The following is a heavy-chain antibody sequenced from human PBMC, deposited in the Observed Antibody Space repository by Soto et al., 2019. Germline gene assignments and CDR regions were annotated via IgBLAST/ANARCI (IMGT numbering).Heavy chain of an antibody. CDR3: ARVGAVTGPWKEGWFDP. CDR2: INPDSGGT. J-gene: IGHJ5*02. CDR1: GYTFSDYY. Sequence: QVQLVQSGAEVKKAGASVKVSCKASGYTFSDYYIHWVRQAPGQGLEWMGWINPDSGGTNYAQKFQGWVTMTRDMPISAAYRALRRLTSDDTAVYYCARVGAVTGPWKEGWFDPWGQGTLVTVSS. D-gene: IGHD6-19*01. V-gene: IGHV1-2*04.